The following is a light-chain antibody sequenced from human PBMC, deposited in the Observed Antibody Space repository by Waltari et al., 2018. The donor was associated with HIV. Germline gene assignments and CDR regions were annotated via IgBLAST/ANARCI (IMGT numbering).Light chain of an antibody. J-gene: IGKJ1*01. CDR2: WAS. CDR3: QQYYRLPPT. CDR1: HSVFYRPNNKNY. V-gene: IGKV4-1*01. Sequence: DVVMTQSPDSLSVSPGERATINCTSTHSVFYRPNNKNYIAWYQQRPGQAPKLLIYWASTRESGVSDRFSGSGSGTNFTLTISSLRTEDVAIYYCQQYYRLPPTFGQGTRVE.